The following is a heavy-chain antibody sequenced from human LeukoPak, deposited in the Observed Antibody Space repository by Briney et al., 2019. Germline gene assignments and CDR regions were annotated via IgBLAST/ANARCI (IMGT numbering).Heavy chain of an antibody. D-gene: IGHD6-13*01. J-gene: IGHJ4*02. CDR1: GGSISSYY. CDR3: AREGLYSSSSYFDN. CDR2: IYYSGNT. V-gene: IGHV4-59*01. Sequence: SETLSLTCTVSGGSISSYYWSWIRQPPGRGLEWIGYIYYSGNTNSNPSLKSRVSISIDTSKNQFSLRLSSVTAADTAVYYCAREGLYSSSSYFDNWGQGTLVTVSS.